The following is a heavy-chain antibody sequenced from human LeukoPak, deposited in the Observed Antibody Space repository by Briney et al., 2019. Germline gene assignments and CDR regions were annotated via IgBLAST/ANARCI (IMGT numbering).Heavy chain of an antibody. CDR3: ARDVIGDGTIFT. Sequence: ASVKVSCKASGGTFSSYAISWVRQAPGPGLEWMGGIIPIFGTANYAQKFQGRVTITADESTSTAYMELSRLRPEDTAVYYCARDVIGDGTIFTWGQGTLVTVSS. V-gene: IGHV1-69*01. J-gene: IGHJ5*02. CDR2: IIPIFGTA. D-gene: IGHD3-16*02. CDR1: GGTFSSYA.